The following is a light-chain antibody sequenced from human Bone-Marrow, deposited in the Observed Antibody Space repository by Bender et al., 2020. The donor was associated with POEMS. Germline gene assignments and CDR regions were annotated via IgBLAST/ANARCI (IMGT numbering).Light chain of an antibody. V-gene: IGLV2-14*02. J-gene: IGLJ3*02. CDR1: SSDVGTYNL. CDR2: DGT. CDR3: VAWDASLNGWV. Sequence: QSALTQPASVSGSPGQSITISCTATSSDVGTYNLVSWYQQHPGEAPKLMIYDGTKRPSGVSSRFSGSESGNTASLAITGLQSDDEAIYFCVAWDASLNGWVFGGGTKLTVL.